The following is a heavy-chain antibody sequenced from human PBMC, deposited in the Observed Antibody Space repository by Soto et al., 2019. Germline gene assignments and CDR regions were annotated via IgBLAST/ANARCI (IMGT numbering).Heavy chain of an antibody. CDR3: ARSGGYFFQFDG. V-gene: IGHV1-3*01. D-gene: IGHD3-22*01. J-gene: IGHJ4*02. CDR2: INAINGDT. Sequence: ASVKVSCKGSGYTFGRDGMHWVRQAPGQGLEWLAWINAINGDTKYSQRFQGRLTVSRDTSANTAYLKLRSLRFEDTAVYYCARSGGYFFQFDGWGQGTMVTVSA. CDR1: GYTFGRDG.